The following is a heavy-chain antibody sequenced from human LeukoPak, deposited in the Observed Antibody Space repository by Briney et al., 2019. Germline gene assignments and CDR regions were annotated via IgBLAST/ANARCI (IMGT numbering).Heavy chain of an antibody. CDR3: AKLPGTAPDAFYI. CDR1: GFTFSSYG. CDR2: ISYDGSNK. Sequence: GGSLRLSCAASGFTFSSYGMHWVRQAPGKGLEWVAVISYDGSNKYYADSVKGRFTISRDNSKNTLYLQMNSLRAEDTAVYYCAKLPGTAPDAFYIWGPGTMVTVSS. J-gene: IGHJ3*02. V-gene: IGHV3-30*18. D-gene: IGHD2-21*02.